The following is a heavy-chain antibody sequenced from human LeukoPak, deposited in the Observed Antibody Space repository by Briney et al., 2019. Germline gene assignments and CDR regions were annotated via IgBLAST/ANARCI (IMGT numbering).Heavy chain of an antibody. CDR3: ARVRHHDAFDI. CDR2: ISYDGSNK. Sequence: GGSLRFSCAASGCTFSSYAMHWVRQAPGKGLEWVAVISYDGSNKYYADSVKGRFTISRDNSKNTLYLQMNSLRAEDTAVYYCARVRHHDAFDIWGQGTMVTVSS. CDR1: GCTFSSYA. J-gene: IGHJ3*02. V-gene: IGHV3-30-3*01.